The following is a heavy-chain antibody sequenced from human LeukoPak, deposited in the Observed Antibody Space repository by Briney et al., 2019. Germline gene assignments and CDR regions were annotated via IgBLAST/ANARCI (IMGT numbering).Heavy chain of an antibody. CDR2: ISGSGGST. Sequence: GGSLRLSCAASGFTFSSYAMSWVRQAPGKGLEWVSAISGSGGSTYYADSVKGRFTIPRDSAKNTLYLQMNSLRAEDTAVYYCARGTGNYYGYWGQGTLVTVSS. V-gene: IGHV3-23*01. J-gene: IGHJ4*02. D-gene: IGHD3/OR15-3a*01. CDR3: ARGTGNYYGY. CDR1: GFTFSSYA.